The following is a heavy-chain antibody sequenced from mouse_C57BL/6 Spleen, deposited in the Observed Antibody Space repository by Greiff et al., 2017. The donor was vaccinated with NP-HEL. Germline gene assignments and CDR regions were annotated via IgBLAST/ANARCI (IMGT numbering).Heavy chain of an antibody. D-gene: IGHD1-1*01. CDR2: IYPGSGNT. Sequence: VQLQQSGAELVRPGASVKLSCKASGYTFTDYYINWVKQRPGQGLEWIARIYPGSGNTYYNEKFKGKATLTAEKSSSTAYMQLSSLTSEDSAVYFCARRDYYGTFDYWGQGTTLTVSS. J-gene: IGHJ2*01. CDR1: GYTFTDYY. V-gene: IGHV1-76*01. CDR3: ARRDYYGTFDY.